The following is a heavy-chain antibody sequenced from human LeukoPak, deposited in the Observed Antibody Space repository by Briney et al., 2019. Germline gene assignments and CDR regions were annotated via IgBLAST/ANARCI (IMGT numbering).Heavy chain of an antibody. CDR2: IRYDGSNK. V-gene: IGHV3-30*02. D-gene: IGHD3-22*01. Sequence: PGGSLRLSCAASGFTFSSYGMHWVRQAPGKGLEWVAFIRYDGSNKYYADSVKGRFTISRDNSKNTLYLQMNSLRAEDTAVYYCAKGPRGTMIVVVTNWFDPWGQGTLVTVSS. CDR1: GFTFSSYG. J-gene: IGHJ5*02. CDR3: AKGPRGTMIVVVTNWFDP.